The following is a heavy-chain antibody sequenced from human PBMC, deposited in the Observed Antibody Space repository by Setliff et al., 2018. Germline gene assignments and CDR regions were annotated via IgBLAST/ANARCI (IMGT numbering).Heavy chain of an antibody. CDR2: ISAYTGNT. Sequence: SFQVSCKASGYTFSNYGITWVRQAPGQGLEWMGWISAYTGNTKFAQKFQGRVTMTTDTSTSTAYLELRSLTSDDTAVYYCSKLVRYCTTTACQGASGAEFWGQGTLVTVSS. CDR1: GYTFSNYG. V-gene: IGHV1-18*01. D-gene: IGHD2-8*01. J-gene: IGHJ4*02. CDR3: SKLVRYCTTTACQGASGAEF.